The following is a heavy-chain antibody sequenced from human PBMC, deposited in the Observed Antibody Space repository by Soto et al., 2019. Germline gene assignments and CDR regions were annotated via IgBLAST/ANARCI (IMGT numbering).Heavy chain of an antibody. Sequence: SAKVSCKASGFTFTSSSVQWVRQARGQRLEWIGWIVVGSGNTNYAQKFQERVTITRDMSTSTAYMELSSLRSEDTAVYYCAADPVGSILTGSHYGYWGQGTLVTVSS. CDR1: GFTFTSSS. V-gene: IGHV1-58*01. D-gene: IGHD3-9*01. J-gene: IGHJ4*02. CDR3: AADPVGSILTGSHYGY. CDR2: IVVGSGNT.